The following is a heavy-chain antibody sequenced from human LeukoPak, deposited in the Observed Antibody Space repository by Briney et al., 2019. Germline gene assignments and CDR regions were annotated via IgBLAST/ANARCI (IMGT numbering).Heavy chain of an antibody. D-gene: IGHD3-10*01. CDR3: ARSMVRGVNYYYYGMDV. J-gene: IGHJ6*02. CDR2: IYYSGST. V-gene: IGHV4-59*08. CDR1: GGSMSPYH. Sequence: SETLSLTCTVSGGSMSPYHWGWIRQPPGKGLEWIGYIYYSGSTNYNPSLKSRVTISVDTSKNQFSLKLSSVTAADTAVYYCARSMVRGVNYYYYGMDVWGQGTTVTVSS.